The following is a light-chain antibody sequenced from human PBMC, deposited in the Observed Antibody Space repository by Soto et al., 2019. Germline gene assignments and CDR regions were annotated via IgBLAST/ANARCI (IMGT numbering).Light chain of an antibody. J-gene: IGKJ1*01. CDR2: DAS. CDR1: QSISSW. V-gene: IGKV1-5*01. Sequence: DIQMTQSPSTLSASVGDRVTITCRASQSISSWLAWYQQKPGKAPKLLIYDASSLESGVPSRFSGSGSGTEFTLTISGLHPDDFATYYCQQYNSYSPEGTFGQGTKVDIK. CDR3: QQYNSYSPEGT.